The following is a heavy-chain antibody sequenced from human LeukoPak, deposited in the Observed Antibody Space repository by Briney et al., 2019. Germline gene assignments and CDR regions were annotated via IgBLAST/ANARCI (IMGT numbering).Heavy chain of an antibody. J-gene: IGHJ5*02. CDR3: ARRTIFGVVSWFDP. D-gene: IGHD3-3*01. CDR2: IYHSGST. CDR1: GGSISSGGYY. V-gene: IGHV4-30-2*01. Sequence: PSQTLSLTCTVSGGSISSGGYYWSWIRQPPGKGLEWIGYIYHSGSTYYNPSLKSRVTISVDRSKNQFSLKLSSVTTADTAVYYCARRTIFGVVSWFDPWGQGTLVTVSS.